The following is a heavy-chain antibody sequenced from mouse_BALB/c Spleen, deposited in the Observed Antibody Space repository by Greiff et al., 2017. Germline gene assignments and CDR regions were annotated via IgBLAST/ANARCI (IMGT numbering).Heavy chain of an antibody. D-gene: IGHD2-1*01. CDR3: ASGGNYVPFAY. J-gene: IGHJ3*01. Sequence: EVKLMESGAELVKPGASVKLSCTASGFNIKDTYMHWVKQRPEQGLEWIGRIDPANGNTKYDPKFQGKATITADTSSNTAYLQLSSLTSEDTAVYYCASGGNYVPFAYWGQGTLVTVSA. CDR2: IDPANGNT. CDR1: GFNIKDTY. V-gene: IGHV14-3*02.